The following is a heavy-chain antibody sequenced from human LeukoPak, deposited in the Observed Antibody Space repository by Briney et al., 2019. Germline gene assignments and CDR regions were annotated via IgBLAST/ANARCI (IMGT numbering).Heavy chain of an antibody. CDR3: ARPYFDLLDWFDP. D-gene: IGHD3-9*01. Sequence: ASVKVFCKASGYTFTGYYMHWVRQAPGQGLEWMGWINPNSGGTNYAQKFQGRVTMTRDTSISTAYMELSRLRSDDTAVYYCARPYFDLLDWFDPWGQGTLVTVSS. V-gene: IGHV1-2*02. J-gene: IGHJ5*02. CDR2: INPNSGGT. CDR1: GYTFTGYY.